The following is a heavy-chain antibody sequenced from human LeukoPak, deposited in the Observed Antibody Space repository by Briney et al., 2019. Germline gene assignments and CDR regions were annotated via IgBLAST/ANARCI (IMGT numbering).Heavy chain of an antibody. J-gene: IGHJ4*02. CDR3: ARGHDTINFEY. CDR1: GAAISSYF. Sequence: SETLSLTCTFSGAAISSYFWSWIRQPAGRGMEWIGRIYTSGTTNYNPPLKSRVTMSVDTSKNQFSLKLSSVTAADTAVYYCARGHDTINFEYWGQGTLVTVSS. V-gene: IGHV4-4*07. CDR2: IYTSGTT. D-gene: IGHD5-24*01.